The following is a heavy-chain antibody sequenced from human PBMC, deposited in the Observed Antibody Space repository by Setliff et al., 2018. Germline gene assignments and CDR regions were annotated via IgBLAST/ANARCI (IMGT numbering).Heavy chain of an antibody. Sequence: SETLSLTCTVSGYSISSGYIWGWIRQPPGKGLEWVGNIGHTGSINYNPSLKSRLTISRDTSKNQVSLKLNSVTATDTAVYYRARDLGHGGDSDYWGQGIPVTVSS. D-gene: IGHD2-21*02. V-gene: IGHV4-38-2*02. CDR3: ARDLGHGGDSDY. CDR2: IGHTGSI. J-gene: IGHJ4*02. CDR1: GYSISSGYI.